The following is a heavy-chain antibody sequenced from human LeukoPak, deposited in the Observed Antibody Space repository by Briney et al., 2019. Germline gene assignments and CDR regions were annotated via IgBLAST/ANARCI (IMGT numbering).Heavy chain of an antibody. CDR1: GGSFSGYY. CDR3: ARGGYYDSSGTNAYYYYGMDV. J-gene: IGHJ6*02. V-gene: IGHV4-34*01. Sequence: SETLSLTCAVYGGSFSGYYWSWIRQPPGKGLERIGEINHSGSTNYNPSLKSRVTISVDTSKNQFSLKLSSVTAADTAVYYCARGGYYDSSGTNAYYYYGMDVWGQGTTVTVSS. D-gene: IGHD3-22*01. CDR2: INHSGST.